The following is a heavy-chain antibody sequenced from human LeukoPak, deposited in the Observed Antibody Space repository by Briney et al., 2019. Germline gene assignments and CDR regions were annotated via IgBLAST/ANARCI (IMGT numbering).Heavy chain of an antibody. D-gene: IGHD6-19*01. J-gene: IGHJ4*02. CDR3: AKDGAYSSGWYPRSGLVAPFFDY. CDR2: IRYDGSNK. Sequence: GGSLRLSCAASGFTFSSYGMYWVRQAPGKGLEWVAFIRYDGSNKYYADSVKGRFTISRDNSKNTLYLQMNSLRAEDTAVYYCAKDGAYSSGWYPRSGLVAPFFDYWGQGTLVTVSS. CDR1: GFTFSSYG. V-gene: IGHV3-30*02.